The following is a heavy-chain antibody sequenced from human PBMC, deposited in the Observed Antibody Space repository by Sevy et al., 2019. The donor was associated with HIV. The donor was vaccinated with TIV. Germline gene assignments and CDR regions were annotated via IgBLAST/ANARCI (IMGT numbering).Heavy chain of an antibody. D-gene: IGHD3-22*01. CDR1: GASISNITHY. V-gene: IGHV4-39*01. Sequence: SETLSLTCTVSGASISNITHYWGWIRQPPGKGLEWIASLRSGGYTFYNPSLRSRVTISADTSRIQFSLKLSSVTAADTAIYYCVGPALTYDSSWRYFDHWGQGTLVTVSS. CDR3: VGPALTYDSSWRYFDH. J-gene: IGHJ4*02. CDR2: LRSGGYT.